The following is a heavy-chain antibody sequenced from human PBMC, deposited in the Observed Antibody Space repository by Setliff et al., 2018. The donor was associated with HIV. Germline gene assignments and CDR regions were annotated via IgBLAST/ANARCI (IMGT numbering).Heavy chain of an antibody. D-gene: IGHD2-21*01. CDR2: ISGSGGTI. CDR1: GFTFSTYE. J-gene: IGHJ3*02. Sequence: PGGSLRLSCAASGFTFSTYEMNWVRQAPGKGLEWVSYISGSGGTIYYADSVKGRFTISRDNSKNTLYLQMNSLRAEDTAVYYCAKHFLLWSNAFHIWGQGTMVTVSS. V-gene: IGHV3-48*03. CDR3: AKHFLLWSNAFHI.